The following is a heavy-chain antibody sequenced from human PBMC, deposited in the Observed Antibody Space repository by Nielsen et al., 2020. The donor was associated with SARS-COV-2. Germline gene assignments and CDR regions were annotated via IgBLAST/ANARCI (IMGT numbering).Heavy chain of an antibody. J-gene: IGHJ4*02. CDR3: AKDNGYYDSSGYSY. CDR1: GFSLSNYW. D-gene: IGHD3-22*01. Sequence: GGSLRLSCVGSGFSLSNYWMSWVRQAPGRGLEWVANIRRDSGARFYVDSVKGRFTISRDNAKNSLYLQMNSLRAEDTALYYCAKDNGYYDSSGYSYWGQGTLVTVSS. V-gene: IGHV3-7*03. CDR2: IRRDSGAR.